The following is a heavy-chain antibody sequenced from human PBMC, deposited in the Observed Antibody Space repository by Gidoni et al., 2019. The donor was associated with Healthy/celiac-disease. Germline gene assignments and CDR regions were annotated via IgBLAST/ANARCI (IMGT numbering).Heavy chain of an antibody. CDR1: GYTFTSYY. Sequence: QVQLVQSGAEVKKPGASVKVSCKASGYTFTSYYMHWVRQAPGQGLEWMGIINPSGGSTSYAQKFQGRVTMTRDTSTSTVYMELSSLRSEDTAVYYCERRGGYYYDSSGLYYFDYWGQGTLVTVSS. V-gene: IGHV1-46*01. D-gene: IGHD3-22*01. CDR3: ERRGGYYYDSSGLYYFDY. J-gene: IGHJ4*02. CDR2: INPSGGST.